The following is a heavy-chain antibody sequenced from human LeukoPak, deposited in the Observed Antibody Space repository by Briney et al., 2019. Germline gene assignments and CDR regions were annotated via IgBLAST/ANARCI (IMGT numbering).Heavy chain of an antibody. V-gene: IGHV4-61*01. CDR2: IYYSGST. J-gene: IGHJ4*02. D-gene: IGHD2-15*01. CDR3: ARIHRYCSGGACYVLDN. CDR1: GGSVSSGTYY. Sequence: SETLSLTCTVSGGSVSSGTYYWSWIRQPPGKGLEWIGYIYYSGSTNYNPSLKSRVTISVDTSKNQFSLKLSSVTAADTAVYYCARIHRYCSGGACYVLDNWGQGTLVAVSS.